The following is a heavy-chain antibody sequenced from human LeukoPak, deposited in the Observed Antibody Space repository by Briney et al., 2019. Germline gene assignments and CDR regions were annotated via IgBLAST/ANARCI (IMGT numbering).Heavy chain of an antibody. CDR3: AKDLYSSSWYFDY. CDR1: GFTFSSYS. J-gene: IGHJ4*02. V-gene: IGHV3-48*04. Sequence: GGSLRLSCVASGFTFSSYSMYWVRQAPGEGLEWVSYISSESYTIYDADSVKGRFTISRDNAKNLLYLQMNSLRAEDTAVYYCAKDLYSSSWYFDYWGQGTLVTVSS. D-gene: IGHD6-13*01. CDR2: ISSESYTI.